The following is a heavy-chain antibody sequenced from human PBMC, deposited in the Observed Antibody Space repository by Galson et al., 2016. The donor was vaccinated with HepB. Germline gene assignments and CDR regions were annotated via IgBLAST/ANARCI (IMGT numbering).Heavy chain of an antibody. D-gene: IGHD3-10*01. CDR1: GFTFSAFA. Sequence: SLRLSCAASGFTFSAFAMSWVRQAPGKGLEWVSVISTTGYSTYYADSVKGRFTISRDSSKNTLYVQMNSLRAEDTAVYYCATISLVRGVEDFDHWGQGTLVTVSS. V-gene: IGHV3-23*01. J-gene: IGHJ4*02. CDR3: ATISLVRGVEDFDH. CDR2: ISTTGYST.